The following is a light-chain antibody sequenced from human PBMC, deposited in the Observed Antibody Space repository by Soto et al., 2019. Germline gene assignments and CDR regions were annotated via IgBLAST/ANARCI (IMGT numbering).Light chain of an antibody. CDR2: DVS. V-gene: IGLV2-14*01. Sequence: QSALTQPASVSGSPGQSITISCTGTSSDVGGYNYVSWYQQHPGKAPKLMIYDVSNRPSGVSYRFSGSKSGNTASLTISGLQAEAEADYYCSSYTSSSTLVFGGGTKVTVL. CDR3: SSYTSSSTLV. CDR1: SSDVGGYNY. J-gene: IGLJ2*01.